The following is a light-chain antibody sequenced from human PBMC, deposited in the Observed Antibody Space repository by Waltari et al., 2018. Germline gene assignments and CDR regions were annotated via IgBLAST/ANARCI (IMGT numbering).Light chain of an antibody. Sequence: FILTQSHSVSESPGRTVTISCSGSGRSFAPNYLQWYQQRPGSAPTTVIYADNQRPSGFPDRFSGSVDSSSNSASLTISGLQTEDEADYYCQSYDGDRSWVFGGGTKLTVL. V-gene: IGLV6-57*02. CDR2: ADN. J-gene: IGLJ3*02. CDR3: QSYDGDRSWV. CDR1: GRSFAPNY.